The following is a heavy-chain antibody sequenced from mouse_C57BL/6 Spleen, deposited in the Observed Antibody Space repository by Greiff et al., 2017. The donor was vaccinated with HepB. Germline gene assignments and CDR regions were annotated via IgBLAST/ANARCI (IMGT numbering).Heavy chain of an antibody. D-gene: IGHD2-2*01. J-gene: IGHJ4*01. V-gene: IGHV1-82*01. Sequence: VQLQQSGPELVKPGASVKISCKASGYAFSSSWMNWVKQRPGKGLEWIGRIYPGDGDTNYNGKFKGKATLTADNSSSTAYMLLSSLTSEDSAVYFCAIGPYGYDDAMDYWGQGTSVTVSS. CDR3: AIGPYGYDDAMDY. CDR2: IYPGDGDT. CDR1: GYAFSSSW.